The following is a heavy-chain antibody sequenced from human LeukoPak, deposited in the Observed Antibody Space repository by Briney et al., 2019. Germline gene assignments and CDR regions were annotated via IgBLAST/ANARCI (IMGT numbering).Heavy chain of an antibody. CDR2: IIPIFGTA. CDR3: AREEQLQRNAFDI. CDR1: GGTFSSFA. J-gene: IGHJ3*02. D-gene: IGHD6-6*01. Sequence: SVKVSCKASGGTFSSFAISWVRQAPGQGLEWMGGIIPIFGTANYAQMFQGRVTITTDESTSTAYMELTSLRSEDTAVYYCAREEQLQRNAFDIWGQGTMVTVSS. V-gene: IGHV1-69*05.